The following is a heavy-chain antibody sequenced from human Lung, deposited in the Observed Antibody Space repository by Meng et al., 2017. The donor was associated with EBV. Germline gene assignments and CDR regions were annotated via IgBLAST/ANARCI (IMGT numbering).Heavy chain of an antibody. Sequence: QVQLGQSGAEVKKPGASVNVSCKASGYTFTIYGISWVRQAPGQGLEWMGWINAGNGNTKYSEKFQSRVTITRDTAASTAYMELSSLRSEDTAVYYCARTGSSSSSCYDYWGQGTLVTVSS. CDR2: INAGNGNT. CDR1: GYTFTIYG. J-gene: IGHJ4*02. V-gene: IGHV1-18*01. CDR3: ARTGSSSSSCYDY. D-gene: IGHD2-2*01.